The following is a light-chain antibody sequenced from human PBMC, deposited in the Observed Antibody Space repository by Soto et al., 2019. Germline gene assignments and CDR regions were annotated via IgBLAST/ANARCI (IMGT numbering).Light chain of an antibody. CDR1: QSFSCY. J-gene: IGKJ5*01. V-gene: IGKV3-11*01. CDR2: DAS. CDR3: QQRSNWPPVIT. Sequence: DILLTQSPATLSLSPGERATLSCRASQSFSCYLAWYQQKPGQAPRLLIYDASKRATGIPARFSGRGSGTDFPLTISSLEPEDFAVYYCQQRSNWPPVITFGQGTRLEIK.